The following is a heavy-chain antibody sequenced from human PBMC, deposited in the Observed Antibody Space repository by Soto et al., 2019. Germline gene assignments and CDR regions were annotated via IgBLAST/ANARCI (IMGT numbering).Heavy chain of an antibody. J-gene: IGHJ5*02. CDR2: IYHSGST. V-gene: IGHV4-38-2*01. CDR3: ARVYYCSSTSCLWWFDP. D-gene: IGHD2-2*01. Sequence: SETLSLTCAVSGYPISSGYYWGWIRQPPGKGLEWIGSIYHSGSTYYNPSLKSRVTISVDTSKNQFSLKLSSVTAADTAVYYCARVYYCSSTSCLWWFDPWGQGTLVTVSS. CDR1: GYPISSGYY.